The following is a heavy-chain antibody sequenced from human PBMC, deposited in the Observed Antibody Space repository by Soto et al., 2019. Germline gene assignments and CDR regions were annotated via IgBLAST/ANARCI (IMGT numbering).Heavy chain of an antibody. CDR2: ISSSGSTI. J-gene: IGHJ6*02. D-gene: IGHD2-2*03. CDR3: TESGGYCSSTSCYRPRHPSYGMDV. CDR1: GFTFSDYY. Sequence: PGGSLRLSCAASGFTFSDYYMSWIRQAPGKGLEWVSYISSSGSTIYYADSVKGRFTISRDNAKNSLYLQMNSLRAEDTAVYYCTESGGYCSSTSCYRPRHPSYGMDVWGQGTTVTVSS. V-gene: IGHV3-11*01.